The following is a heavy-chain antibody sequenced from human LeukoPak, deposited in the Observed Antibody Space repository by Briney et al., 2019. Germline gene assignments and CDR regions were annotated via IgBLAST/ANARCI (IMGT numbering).Heavy chain of an antibody. CDR2: ISYDGSNK. V-gene: IGHV3-30-3*01. D-gene: IGHD3-10*01. CDR3: ARDRAPRVRGVIKSPIDY. Sequence: PGGSLRLSCAASGFTFSNAWMSWVRQAPGKGLEWVAVISYDGSNKYYADSVKGRFTISRDNSKNTLYLQMNSLRAEDTAVYYCARDRAPRVRGVIKSPIDYWGQGTLVTVSS. CDR1: GFTFSNAW. J-gene: IGHJ4*02.